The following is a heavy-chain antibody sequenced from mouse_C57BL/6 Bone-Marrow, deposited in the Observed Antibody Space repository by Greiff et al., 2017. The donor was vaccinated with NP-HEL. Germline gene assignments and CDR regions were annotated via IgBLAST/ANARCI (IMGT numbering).Heavy chain of an antibody. J-gene: IGHJ4*01. Sequence: QVQLQQSGAELARPGASVKMSCKASGYTFTSYTMHWVKQRSGQGLEWIGWFYPGSGSIKYNEKFKDKATLTADKSSSTVYMELSRLTSEDSAVYFCARHEDHDYDGYYYAMDDWGQGTSVTVSS. CDR2: FYPGSGSI. CDR3: ARHEDHDYDGYYYAMDD. CDR1: GYTFTSYT. D-gene: IGHD2-4*01. V-gene: IGHV1-62-2*01.